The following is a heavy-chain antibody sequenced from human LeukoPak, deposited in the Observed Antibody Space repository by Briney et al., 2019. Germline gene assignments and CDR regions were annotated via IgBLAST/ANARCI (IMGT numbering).Heavy chain of an antibody. D-gene: IGHD6-19*01. Sequence: SETLSLTCTVSGGSISGYYWSWIRQPPGKGLEWIGFIYYTGTTNYNPSLKSRVTISVDTSKNQFSLKLSSVTAAGTALYYCAREGSSGWYGYWGQGTLVTVSS. V-gene: IGHV4-59*01. J-gene: IGHJ4*02. CDR3: AREGSSGWYGY. CDR2: IYYTGTT. CDR1: GGSISGYY.